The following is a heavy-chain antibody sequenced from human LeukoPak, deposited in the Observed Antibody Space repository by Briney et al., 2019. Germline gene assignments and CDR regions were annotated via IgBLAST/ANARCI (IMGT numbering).Heavy chain of an antibody. V-gene: IGHV3-53*01. Sequence: GESLKISCAASGFTVSSNYMSWVRQAPGKGLEWVSVIYSGGSTYYADSVKGRFTISRDNSKNTLYLQMNSLRAEDTAVYYCAKDSFYYYDSSGSYNWFDPWGQGTLVTVSS. CDR2: IYSGGST. CDR3: AKDSFYYYDSSGSYNWFDP. J-gene: IGHJ5*02. D-gene: IGHD3-22*01. CDR1: GFTVSSNY.